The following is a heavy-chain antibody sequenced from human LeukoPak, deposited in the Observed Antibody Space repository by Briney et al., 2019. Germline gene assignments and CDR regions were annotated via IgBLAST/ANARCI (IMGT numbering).Heavy chain of an antibody. CDR3: ARGPIEQQLVSNWFDP. Sequence: KPSETLSLTCTVSGGSISSSSYYWGWIRQPPGKGLEWIGSIYFSGSTYYNPSLKSRVTISVDTSKNQFSLKLSSVTAADTAVYYCARGPIEQQLVSNWFDPWGQGTLVTVSS. CDR2: IYFSGST. V-gene: IGHV4-39*07. CDR1: GGSISSSSYY. J-gene: IGHJ5*02. D-gene: IGHD6-13*01.